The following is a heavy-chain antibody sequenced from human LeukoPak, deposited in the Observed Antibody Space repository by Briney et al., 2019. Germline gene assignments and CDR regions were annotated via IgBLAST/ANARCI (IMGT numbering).Heavy chain of an antibody. CDR2: IRYDGSNK. V-gene: IGHV3-30*02. CDR3: AKVMITFGGVPLDY. CDR1: GFTFSSYA. J-gene: IGHJ4*02. D-gene: IGHD3-16*01. Sequence: GGSLRLSCAASGFTFSSYAMHWVRQAPGKGLEWVAFIRYDGSNKYYADSVKGRFTISRDNSKNTLYLQMNSLRAEDTAVYYCAKVMITFGGVPLDYWGQGTLVTVSS.